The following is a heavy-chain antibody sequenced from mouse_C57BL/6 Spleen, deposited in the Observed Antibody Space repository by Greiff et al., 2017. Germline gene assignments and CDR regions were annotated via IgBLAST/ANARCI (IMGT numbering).Heavy chain of an antibody. J-gene: IGHJ2*01. D-gene: IGHD4-1*01. Sequence: VHLVESGAELARPGASVKLSCKASGYTFTSYGISWVKQRTGQGLEWIGEIYPRSGNTYYNEKFKGKATLTADKSSSTAYMELRSLTSEDSAVYFCARGGSANWDGALDYWGQGTTLTVSS. V-gene: IGHV1-81*01. CDR3: ARGGSANWDGALDY. CDR2: IYPRSGNT. CDR1: GYTFTSYG.